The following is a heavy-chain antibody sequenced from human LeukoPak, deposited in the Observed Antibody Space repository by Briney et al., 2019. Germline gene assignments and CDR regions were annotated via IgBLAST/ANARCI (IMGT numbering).Heavy chain of an antibody. J-gene: IGHJ4*02. CDR1: GFILSDYN. Sequence: GGSLRLSCAASGFILSDYNMNWVRQAPGRGLEWVSFIAISGTYITYADSVKGRFTISRENAKNSLYLQMNSLRAEDTAVYYCTRDVSATARAYDYGGQGTLVTVSS. CDR3: TRDVSATARAYDY. V-gene: IGHV3-21*01. D-gene: IGHD1-26*01. CDR2: IAISGTYI.